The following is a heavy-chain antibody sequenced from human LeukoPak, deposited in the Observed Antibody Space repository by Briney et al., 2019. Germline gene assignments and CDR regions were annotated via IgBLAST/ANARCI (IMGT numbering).Heavy chain of an antibody. J-gene: IGHJ4*02. CDR2: TVGSGPDT. D-gene: IGHD2-15*01. CDR1: GFTFTNYA. V-gene: IGHV3-23*01. CDR3: AKVGCSGGSCYFSIGGYLGNRQYYFDY. Sequence: PGGSLSLSCAASGFTFTNYAMSWVRQTPAKGLEWVSATVGSGPDTYHADSVKGGFTVSRDNSRNTLYLQMNSLRAEDTAVYYCAKVGCSGGSCYFSIGGYLGNRQYYFDYWGQGTLVTVSS.